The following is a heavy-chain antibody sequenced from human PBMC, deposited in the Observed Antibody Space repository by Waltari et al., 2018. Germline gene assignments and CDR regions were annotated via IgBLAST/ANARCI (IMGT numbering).Heavy chain of an antibody. CDR2: VRGDGKT. CDR1: GDSMRSPYC. J-gene: IGHJ4*02. CDR3: ARDRGRGLYLDS. D-gene: IGHD2-15*01. Sequence: QLQLQESGPGLVKPSGTLSLTCAVSGDSMRSPYCWSWVRQPPGKGLEWMGQVRGDGKTNYNPSFASRVTISLDTYNKQFSLKVTSATAADTAVYYCARDRGRGLYLDSWGPGILVTVSP. V-gene: IGHV4-4*02.